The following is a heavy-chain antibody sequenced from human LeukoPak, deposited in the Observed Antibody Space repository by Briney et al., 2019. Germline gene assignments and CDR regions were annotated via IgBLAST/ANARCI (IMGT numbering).Heavy chain of an antibody. CDR1: GFPLSGYA. J-gene: IGHJ4*02. CDR3: ARVGGSYYFDY. V-gene: IGHV3-7*01. Sequence: PGRPLRLSSAASGFPLSGYAVHWVRHAPGKGREWVANIKQDGSEKYYVDSVEGRFTISIDNAKNSLYLQMNSLRAEDTAVYYCARVGGSYYFDYWGQGTLVTVSS. D-gene: IGHD1-26*01. CDR2: IKQDGSEK.